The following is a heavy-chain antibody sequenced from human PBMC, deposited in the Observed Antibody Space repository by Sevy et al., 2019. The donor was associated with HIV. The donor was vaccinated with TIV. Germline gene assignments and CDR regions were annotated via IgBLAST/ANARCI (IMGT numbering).Heavy chain of an antibody. CDR2: RYASGST. CDR3: ATDGDSSTWYEGFDP. CDR1: GGSISSYY. Sequence: SETLSLTCTVSGGSISSYYWSWIRRPAGKGLEWIGRRYASGSTNYNPSLKSRVTMSLDTSKNQLSLKLSSVTAADTAVYYCATDGDSSTWYEGFDPWGQGTLVTVSS. D-gene: IGHD6-13*01. J-gene: IGHJ5*02. V-gene: IGHV4-4*07.